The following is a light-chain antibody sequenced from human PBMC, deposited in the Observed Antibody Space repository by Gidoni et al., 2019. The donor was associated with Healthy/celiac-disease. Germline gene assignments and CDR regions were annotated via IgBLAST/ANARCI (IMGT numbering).Light chain of an antibody. Sequence: EIVLTQSPATLSFSPGERATLSCRASQSVASYLAWYQQNPGQAPRLLIYDASNRPTGSPARCSGSGSGTDFTLTISSREAEDFAVYYCQQRSNWPPITFGQGTRLEIK. CDR2: DAS. CDR1: QSVASY. J-gene: IGKJ5*01. V-gene: IGKV3-11*01. CDR3: QQRSNWPPIT.